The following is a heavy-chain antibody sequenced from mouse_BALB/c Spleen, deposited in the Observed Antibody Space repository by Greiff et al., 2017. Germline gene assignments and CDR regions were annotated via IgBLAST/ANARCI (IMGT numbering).Heavy chain of an antibody. Sequence: QVQLKESAAELARPGASVKMSCKASGYTFTSYTMHWVKQRPGQGLEWIGYINPSSGYTEYNQKFKDKTTLTADKSSSTAYMQLSSLTSEDSAVYYCARRDPHYAMDYWGQGTSVTVSS. CDR2: INPSSGYT. CDR3: ARRDPHYAMDY. J-gene: IGHJ4*01. V-gene: IGHV1-4*02. CDR1: GYTFTSYT. D-gene: IGHD3-3*01.